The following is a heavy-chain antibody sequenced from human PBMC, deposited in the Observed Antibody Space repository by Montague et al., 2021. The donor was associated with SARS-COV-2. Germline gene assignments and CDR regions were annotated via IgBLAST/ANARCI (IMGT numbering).Heavy chain of an antibody. CDR3: ARGMIRGVTTLFDY. CDR2: IYYSGTT. Sequence: SETLSLTCSVSSGSIISSGYYWGWIRQPPGKELEWIGNIYYSGTTYYNPSLQSRGTISVDTSENHLSLRLSSVTAADTAVYFCARGMIRGVTTLFDYWGQGSQVTVSS. J-gene: IGHJ4*02. CDR1: SGSIISSGYY. D-gene: IGHD3-10*01. V-gene: IGHV4-39*02.